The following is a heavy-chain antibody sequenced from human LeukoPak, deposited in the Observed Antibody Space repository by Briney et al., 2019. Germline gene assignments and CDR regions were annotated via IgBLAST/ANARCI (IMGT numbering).Heavy chain of an antibody. CDR2: INPGGSSI. J-gene: IGHJ4*02. V-gene: IGHV3-74*01. Sequence: GGSLRLSCAASGFTFSSYWMHWVRQVPGKGLVWVARINPGGSSITYADSVKGRSTISRDNAKNTLYLQMDSLRAEDTGVYYCARSNQADDYWGQGTLVTVST. CDR1: GFTFSSYW. CDR3: ARSNQADDY.